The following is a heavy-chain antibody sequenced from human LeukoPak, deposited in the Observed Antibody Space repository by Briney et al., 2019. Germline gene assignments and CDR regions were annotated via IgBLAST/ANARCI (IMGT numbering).Heavy chain of an antibody. D-gene: IGHD6-19*01. Sequence: SETLSVTCTVSRGSVSSYPWNWIRQPAGKGLEYIGRIHGSGSTNYNPSLMGRVTMSVDSSKNQISLRLTSVTAADTAVYFCAREAGWNFNAFDIWGQGAMVTV. CDR1: RGSVSSYP. CDR3: AREAGWNFNAFDI. J-gene: IGHJ3*02. V-gene: IGHV4-4*07. CDR2: IHGSGST.